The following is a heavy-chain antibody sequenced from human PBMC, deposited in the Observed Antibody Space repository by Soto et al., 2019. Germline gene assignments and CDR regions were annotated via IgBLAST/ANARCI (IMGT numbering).Heavy chain of an antibody. Sequence: QITLKETGPTLAKPTETLTLTCSFSVFSLSSTAVGVARIRQLPGKALEWVALLYWDDSRVYRPSLNNRVNLTEDTSKSQVVLTMSNMDPVDPCTYFCAHGSGRLSDYWGQGILVTVSS. D-gene: IGHD6-19*01. CDR3: AHGSGRLSDY. CDR2: LYWDDSR. J-gene: IGHJ4*02. V-gene: IGHV2-5*02. CDR1: VFSLSSTAVG.